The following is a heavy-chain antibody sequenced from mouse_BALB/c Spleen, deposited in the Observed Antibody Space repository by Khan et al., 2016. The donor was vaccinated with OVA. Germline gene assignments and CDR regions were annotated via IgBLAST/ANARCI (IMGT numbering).Heavy chain of an antibody. Sequence: EVQLQESGAELGRPGSSVKLSCKTSGFTFTSYGIKWVQQRPGQGLEWIGYIYPGNGYTVYNEKFQGKATLTSDTSSITAYMQLRSLTSEDSAIDFCAAAYYRNYLDYWCQGTTLTVSA. D-gene: IGHD2-14*01. V-gene: IGHV1S134*01. CDR1: GFTFTSYG. CDR2: IYPGNGYT. CDR3: AAAYYRNYLDY. J-gene: IGHJ2*01.